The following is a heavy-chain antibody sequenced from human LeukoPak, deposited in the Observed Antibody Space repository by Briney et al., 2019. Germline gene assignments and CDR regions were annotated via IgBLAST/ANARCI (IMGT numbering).Heavy chain of an antibody. CDR3: ARVNYYDSTGYYVGAFDI. V-gene: IGHV4-59*11. CDR1: GDSISSHY. J-gene: IGHJ3*02. Sequence: SETLSLTCTVSGDSISSHYWSWIRQPPGKGLEWIGYIYYSGSNNYNPSFKSRVTISVDTSKNQFSLKLSSVTAADTAVYYCARVNYYDSTGYYVGAFDIWGQGTMVTASP. CDR2: IYYSGSN. D-gene: IGHD3-22*01.